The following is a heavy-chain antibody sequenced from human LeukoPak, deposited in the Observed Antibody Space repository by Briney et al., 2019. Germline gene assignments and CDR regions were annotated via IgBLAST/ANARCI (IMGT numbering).Heavy chain of an antibody. CDR2: ISSSGGYI. CDR3: AKARGYSYGYFDF. V-gene: IGHV3-21*04. CDR1: GFTFSTYS. Sequence: GGSLRLSCAASGFTFSTYSMNWVRQAPGKGLEWVSSISSSGGYIYYADSVKGRFTVSRDNAKNSLYLQMNSLRAEDTALYYCAKARGYSYGYFDFWGLGTLVTVSS. J-gene: IGHJ5*01. D-gene: IGHD5-18*01.